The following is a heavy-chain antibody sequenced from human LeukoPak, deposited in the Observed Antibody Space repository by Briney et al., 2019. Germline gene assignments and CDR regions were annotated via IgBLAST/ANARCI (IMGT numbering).Heavy chain of an antibody. CDR3: AKPVLRFLEWLSLGHAFDI. CDR1: GFTFSSYA. Sequence: PGGSLRLSCAASGFTFSSYAMSWVCQAPGKGLEWVSAISGSGGSTYYADSVKGRFTISRGNSKNTLYLQMNSLRAEDTAVYYCAKPVLRFLEWLSLGHAFDIWGQGTMVTVSS. J-gene: IGHJ3*02. V-gene: IGHV3-23*01. D-gene: IGHD3-3*01. CDR2: ISGSGGST.